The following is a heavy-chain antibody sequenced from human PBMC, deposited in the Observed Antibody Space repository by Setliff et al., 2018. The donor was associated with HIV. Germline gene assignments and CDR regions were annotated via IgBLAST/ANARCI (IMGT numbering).Heavy chain of an antibody. D-gene: IGHD2-2*01. Sequence: ASVKVSCKASGYAFTSYAMHWVRQAPGQRLEWMGWINAGNGNTKYSQKFQGRVTITRDTSASTAYMELSSLRSEDTAVYYCAREDCSSTSCTIGGYYYYYMDVWGKGTTVTVSS. CDR1: GYAFTSYA. V-gene: IGHV1-3*01. J-gene: IGHJ6*03. CDR2: INAGNGNT. CDR3: AREDCSSTSCTIGGYYYYYMDV.